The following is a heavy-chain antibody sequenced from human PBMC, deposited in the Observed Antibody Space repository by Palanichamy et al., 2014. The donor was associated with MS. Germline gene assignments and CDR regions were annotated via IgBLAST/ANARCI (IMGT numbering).Heavy chain of an antibody. CDR2: IYIGGNT. CDR1: GFSVSTNY. V-gene: IGHV3-66*01. J-gene: IGHJ3*02. Sequence: EVQLVESGGDLVQPGGSLRLSCAAPGFSVSTNYMTWVRQAPGKGLEWVSVIYIGGNTYYADSVKGRFTISRDNSRNTVSLHMNSLRAEDTAVYYCARDSTAAAFDAFDMWGQGTMVTVSS. D-gene: IGHD6-13*01. CDR3: ARDSTAAAFDAFDM.